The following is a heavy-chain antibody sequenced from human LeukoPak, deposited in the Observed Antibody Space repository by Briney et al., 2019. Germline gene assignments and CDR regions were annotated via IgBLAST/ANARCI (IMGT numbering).Heavy chain of an antibody. Sequence: AWVKVSCKASGGTFNNSAISWVRQAPGQGLEWLGGIMPLFGTAGYAQKFQGRVTITKDESTRTVYLELTSLTSDDTAVYYCARDVHGDYGSGWFDLWGQGTLVSVSS. CDR1: GGTFNNSA. V-gene: IGHV1-69*05. CDR2: IMPLFGTA. J-gene: IGHJ5*02. CDR3: ARDVHGDYGSGWFDL. D-gene: IGHD4-17*01.